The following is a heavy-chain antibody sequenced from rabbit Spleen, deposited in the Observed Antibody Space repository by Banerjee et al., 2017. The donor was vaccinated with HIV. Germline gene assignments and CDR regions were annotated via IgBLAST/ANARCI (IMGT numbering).Heavy chain of an antibody. Sequence: QSLEESGGDLVKPGASLTLTCTASGFSFSGGEWICWVRQAPGKGLEWIGCFSAYSSRPYYASWAKGRFTISKTSSTTVTLQMTSLTAADTATYFCARGGHGVSGGYPFNLWGQGTLVTVS. CDR1: GFSFSGGEW. CDR3: ARGGHGVSGGYPFNL. CDR2: FSAYSSRP. J-gene: IGHJ4*01. V-gene: IGHV1S40*01. D-gene: IGHD1-1*01.